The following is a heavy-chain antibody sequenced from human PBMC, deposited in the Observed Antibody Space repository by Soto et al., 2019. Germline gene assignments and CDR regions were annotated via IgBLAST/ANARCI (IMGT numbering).Heavy chain of an antibody. V-gene: IGHV1-3*04. D-gene: IGHD2-8*01. J-gene: IGHJ3*02. CDR2: INTDNGNT. CDR3: ARQGDSRILRDTFDI. Sequence: QVQLVQSGAEVKQPGASVMVSCKSSGYTFTHYAMHWVRQAPGQGLEWLGWINTDNGNTAFSQKFQGRVSITMDTSASTAYVDLSSLISEDTAVYYCARQGDSRILRDTFDIWSQGTLVTVAS. CDR1: GYTFTHYA.